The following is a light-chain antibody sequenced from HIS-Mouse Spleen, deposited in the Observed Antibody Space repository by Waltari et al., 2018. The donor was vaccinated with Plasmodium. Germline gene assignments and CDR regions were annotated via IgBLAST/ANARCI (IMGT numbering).Light chain of an antibody. Sequence: AIRMTQSPSSFSASTGDRVTITCRASQGISSYLAWDQQKPGKAPKLLIYAASTLQSGVPSRFSGSGSGTDFTLTISCLQSEDFATYYCQQYYSHPLTFGGGTKVEIK. J-gene: IGKJ4*01. V-gene: IGKV1-8*01. CDR1: QGISSY. CDR2: AAS. CDR3: QQYYSHPLT.